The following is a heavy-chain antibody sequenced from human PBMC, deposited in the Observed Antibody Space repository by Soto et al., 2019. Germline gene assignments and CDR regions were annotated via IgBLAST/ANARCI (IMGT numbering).Heavy chain of an antibody. V-gene: IGHV1-18*01. CDR1: GSTVTSYG. CDR3: AREMVRGVGSDY. Sequence: QVQLVQSGAEVKKPGASVKVSCKASGSTVTSYGISWVRQAPGQGLEWMGWISTYNGNTKYAQKLQGRVTMTTDTSTSTAYMELRRLRSDDTAVFYSAREMVRGVGSDYWGQGTLVTVS. J-gene: IGHJ4*02. CDR2: ISTYNGNT. D-gene: IGHD3-10*01.